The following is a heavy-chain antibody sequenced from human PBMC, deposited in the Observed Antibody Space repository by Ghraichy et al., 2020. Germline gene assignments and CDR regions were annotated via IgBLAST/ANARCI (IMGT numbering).Heavy chain of an antibody. CDR1: GFTFSSYA. V-gene: IGHV3-23*01. CDR2: ISGSGGST. CDR3: AKDIGGSPRLPWYFDL. Sequence: LSLTCAASGFTFSSYAMSWVRQAPGKGLEWVSAISGSGGSTYYADSVKGRFTISRDNSKNTLYLQMNSLRAEDTAVYYCAKDIGGSPRLPWYFDLWGRGTLVTVSS. J-gene: IGHJ2*01. D-gene: IGHD3-16*01.